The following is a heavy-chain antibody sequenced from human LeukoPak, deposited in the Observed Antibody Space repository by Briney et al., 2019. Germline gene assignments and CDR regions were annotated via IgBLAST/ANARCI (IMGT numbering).Heavy chain of an antibody. J-gene: IGHJ4*02. V-gene: IGHV3-7*01. D-gene: IGHD3-16*01. CDR1: GFTFSSYW. CDR2: IKQDGSEK. CDR3: ARLGEKADFDY. Sequence: GGSLRLSCAASGFTFSSYWMSWVRQAPGKGLEWVANIKQDGSEKYYVDSVKGRFTMSRDNAKNSLYLQLNSLRAEDTAVYYCARLGEKADFDYWGQGTLVTVSS.